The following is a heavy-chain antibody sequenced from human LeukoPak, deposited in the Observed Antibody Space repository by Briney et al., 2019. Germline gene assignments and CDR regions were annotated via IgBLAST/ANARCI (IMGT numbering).Heavy chain of an antibody. J-gene: IGHJ4*02. CDR3: AKDLDEDDSSGY. V-gene: IGHV3-74*01. CDR1: GFTFSSYW. D-gene: IGHD3-22*01. Sequence: GGSLRLSCAASGFTFSSYWMHWVRQAPGKGLVWVSRIKSDGSSTTYADSVKGRFTISRDNSKNTLYLQMNSLRAEDTAVYYCAKDLDEDDSSGYWGQGTLVTVSS. CDR2: IKSDGSST.